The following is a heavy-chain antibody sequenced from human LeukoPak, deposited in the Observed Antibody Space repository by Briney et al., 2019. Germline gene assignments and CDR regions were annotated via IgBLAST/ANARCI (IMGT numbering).Heavy chain of an antibody. Sequence: ASVKVSCKASGYTFTGYYMHWVRQAPGQGLEWMGWINPNNGGTNSAQKFQGRVTMTRDTSISTAYMELSRLTSDDTAIYYCARDRGGATNPFDIWGQGTMVTVSS. J-gene: IGHJ3*02. V-gene: IGHV1-2*02. CDR1: GYTFTGYY. D-gene: IGHD1-26*01. CDR3: ARDRGGATNPFDI. CDR2: INPNNGGT.